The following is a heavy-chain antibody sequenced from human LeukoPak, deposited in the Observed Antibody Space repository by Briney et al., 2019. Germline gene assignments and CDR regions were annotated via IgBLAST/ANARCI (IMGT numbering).Heavy chain of an antibody. CDR3: ARDYYDSSGYYYYGMDV. Sequence: GGSLRLSCAASRFTFSSYSMNWVRQAPGKGLEWVSSISSSSSYIYYADSVKGRFTISRDNAKNSLYLQMNSLRAEDTAVYYCARDYYDSSGYYYYGMDVWGQGTTVTVSS. CDR1: RFTFSSYS. J-gene: IGHJ6*02. V-gene: IGHV3-21*01. CDR2: ISSSSSYI. D-gene: IGHD3-22*01.